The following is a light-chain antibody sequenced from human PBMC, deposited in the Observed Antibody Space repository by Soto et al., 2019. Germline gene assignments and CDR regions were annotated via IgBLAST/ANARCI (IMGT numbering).Light chain of an antibody. CDR3: SSYAGSNNFV. Sequence: QSALTQPPSASGSLGQSVTFSCTGTSSDVGGSKYVSWYQQQPGKAPKLLIYEVNRRPAGAPDRFSGSKSGNAASLTVSGLQAEDEADYYCSSYAGSNNFVFGSGTKLTVL. CDR2: EVN. J-gene: IGLJ1*01. CDR1: SSDVGGSKY. V-gene: IGLV2-8*01.